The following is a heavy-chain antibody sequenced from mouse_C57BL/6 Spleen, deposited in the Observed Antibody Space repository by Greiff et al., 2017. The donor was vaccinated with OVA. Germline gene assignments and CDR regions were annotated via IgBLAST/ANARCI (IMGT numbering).Heavy chain of an antibody. V-gene: IGHV1-82*01. CDR1: GYGFSSSW. J-gene: IGHJ2*01. CDR3: ARSQGRQLDY. CDR2: IYPGDGDT. Sequence: VQLQQSGPELVKPGASVKISCKASGYGFSSSWMNWVKQRPGKGLEWIGRIYPGDGDTNYNGKFKGKATLTADKSSSTAYMQLSSLTSEDSAVYFCARSQGRQLDYWGQGTTLTVSS. D-gene: IGHD3-2*01.